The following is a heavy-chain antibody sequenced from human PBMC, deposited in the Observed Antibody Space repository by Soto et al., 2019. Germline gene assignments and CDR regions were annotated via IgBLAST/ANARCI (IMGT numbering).Heavy chain of an antibody. CDR1: GGSINSYY. J-gene: IGHJ6*02. Sequence: QVQLQESGPGLVKPSETLSLTCTVSGGSINSYYWSWIRQPPGKGLEWIGHIYSSGSTNYNPSLMTRVTMSVDTSKNQFSLKLNSVSAADTAVYYCARHRVDYDSSGYYYYDYGMDVWGQGTTVTVSS. D-gene: IGHD3-22*01. CDR2: IYSSGST. V-gene: IGHV4-59*01. CDR3: ARHRVDYDSSGYYYYDYGMDV.